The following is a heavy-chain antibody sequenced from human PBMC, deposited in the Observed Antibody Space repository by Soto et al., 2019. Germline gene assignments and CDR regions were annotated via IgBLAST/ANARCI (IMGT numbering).Heavy chain of an antibody. D-gene: IGHD2-21*01. CDR2: IKSDGSST. V-gene: IGHV3-74*03. Sequence: GGSLRLSCAASGFTFSTYWMHWVRQAPGKGLVWVSRIKSDGSSTTYADSVKGRFTISRDNPKNTLYLQVNSLRAEDTAVYYCARESYEKDYSAWYFDLWGRGTLVTVSS. CDR3: ARESYEKDYSAWYFDL. CDR1: GFTFSTYW. J-gene: IGHJ2*01.